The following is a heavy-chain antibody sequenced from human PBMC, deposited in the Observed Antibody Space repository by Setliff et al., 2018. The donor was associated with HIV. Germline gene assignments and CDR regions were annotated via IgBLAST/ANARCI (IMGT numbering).Heavy chain of an antibody. J-gene: IGHJ3*01. D-gene: IGHD2-15*01. Sequence: SGPTLVNPTQTLTLTCTFSGFSLSTSGVSVGWIRQPPGKALEWLALIYWDDDKHYSPSLKSRLTITKDTSKNQVVLTMTNMDPVDTATYFCAHQELGYCSGGSCPPPHAFDVWGQGIWVTVSS. V-gene: IGHV2-5*02. CDR1: GFSLSTSGVS. CDR3: AHQELGYCSGGSCPPPHAFDV. CDR2: IYWDDDK.